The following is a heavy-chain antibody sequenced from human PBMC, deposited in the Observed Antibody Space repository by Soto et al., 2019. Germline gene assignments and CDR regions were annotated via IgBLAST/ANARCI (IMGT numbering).Heavy chain of an antibody. Sequence: GGSLRLSCAASGFTFSSYAMSWVRQAPGKGLEWVSAIRGSGGSTYYADSVKGRFTISRDNSKNTLYLQMNSLRAKDTAVYSGAKPPLDLGYYYYMDVWGKGTTVTVSS. J-gene: IGHJ6*03. CDR1: GFTFSSYA. V-gene: IGHV3-23*01. D-gene: IGHD3-16*01. CDR3: AKPPLDLGYYYYMDV. CDR2: IRGSGGST.